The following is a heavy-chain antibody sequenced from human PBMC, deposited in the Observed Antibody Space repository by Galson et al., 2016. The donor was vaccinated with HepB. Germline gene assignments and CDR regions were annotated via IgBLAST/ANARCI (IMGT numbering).Heavy chain of an antibody. CDR3: AREPGADV. Sequence: SLRLSCAGSGYIFRRYWMSWVRQAPGKGLEWVANMNQDGSATNYVDSVKGRFPISRDNTKNLLYLQMNNLRVDDTAVYYCAREPGADVWGQGTTVIVSS. J-gene: IGHJ6*02. CDR1: GYIFRRYW. D-gene: IGHD1-26*01. CDR2: MNQDGSAT. V-gene: IGHV3-7*03.